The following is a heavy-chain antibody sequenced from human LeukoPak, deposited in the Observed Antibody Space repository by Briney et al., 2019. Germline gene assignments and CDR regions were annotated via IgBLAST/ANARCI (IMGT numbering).Heavy chain of an antibody. V-gene: IGHV3-23*01. J-gene: IGHJ4*02. CDR2: ITGSGGST. Sequence: GGSLRLSCAASGFTSTSYAMGWVRQVSGKGLEWVSGITGSGGSTYHADSVKGRFTISRDSSQNTVDLQMNSLRAEDTAVYYCAKAHDFSTTYFDYWGQGTLVTVSS. CDR3: AKAHDFSTTYFDY. D-gene: IGHD3/OR15-3a*01. CDR1: GFTSTSYA.